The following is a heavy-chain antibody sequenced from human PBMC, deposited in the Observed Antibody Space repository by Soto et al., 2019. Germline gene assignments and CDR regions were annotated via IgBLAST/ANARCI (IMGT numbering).Heavy chain of an antibody. CDR2: ISYDGNKE. Sequence: QVQLVESGGGVVQPGRSPRLSCAASGFTFSNYGMHWVRQAPGKGLEGVAVISYDGNKEYYADSVKGRFTISRDNSKNTMYLQMNSLRGEDTAVYYCAKDVYGERYYYYYYGMDVWGQGTTVSVSS. D-gene: IGHD4-17*01. V-gene: IGHV3-30*18. J-gene: IGHJ6*02. CDR3: AKDVYGERYYYYYYGMDV. CDR1: GFTFSNYG.